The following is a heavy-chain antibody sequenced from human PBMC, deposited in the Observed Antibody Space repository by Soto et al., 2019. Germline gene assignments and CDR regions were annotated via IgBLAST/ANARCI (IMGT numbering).Heavy chain of an antibody. Sequence: EVQLVESGGGLVQPGESLRVSCAASGFTLSNYAMSWVRQAPGKGLEWFSYISSSGSVIYYADSVKGRFTVSRDYAKISSFLQMNGLSDEDPAVYYCARDGAVAGTRYFYGMDVWGQGTTVTVSS. J-gene: IGHJ6*02. CDR2: ISSSGSVI. CDR1: GFTLSNYA. D-gene: IGHD6-19*01. CDR3: ARDGAVAGTRYFYGMDV. V-gene: IGHV3-48*02.